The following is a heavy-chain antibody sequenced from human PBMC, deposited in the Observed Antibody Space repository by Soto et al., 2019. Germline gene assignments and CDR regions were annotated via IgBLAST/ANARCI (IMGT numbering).Heavy chain of an antibody. Sequence: GGSLRLSCAASGFTFSSYAMHWVRQAPGKGLEWVAVISYDGSNKYYADSVKGRFTISRDNSKNTLYLQMNSLRAEDTAVYYCARELAVAGSHYYYYGMDVWGQGTTVTVSS. CDR1: GFTFSSYA. J-gene: IGHJ6*02. CDR2: ISYDGSNK. CDR3: ARELAVAGSHYYYYGMDV. V-gene: IGHV3-30-3*01. D-gene: IGHD6-19*01.